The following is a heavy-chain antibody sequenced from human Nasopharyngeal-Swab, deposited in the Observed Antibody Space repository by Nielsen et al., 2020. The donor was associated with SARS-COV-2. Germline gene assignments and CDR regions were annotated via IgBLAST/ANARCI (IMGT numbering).Heavy chain of an antibody. V-gene: IGHV4-4*02. CDR1: GGSVSSNDW. D-gene: IGHD2-2*01. Sequence: SETLSLTRTVSGGSVSSNDWWTWVRQSPGKALERIGEVSPSGSINYNPSLKSRVTLSMDKSKRQFSLRLTSVSAADTAVYFCARGDLVVVPSPILGLGPFFYYFYLDVWGKGTTVTVSS. J-gene: IGHJ6*03. CDR2: VSPSGSI. CDR3: ARGDLVVVPSPILGLGPFFYYFYLDV.